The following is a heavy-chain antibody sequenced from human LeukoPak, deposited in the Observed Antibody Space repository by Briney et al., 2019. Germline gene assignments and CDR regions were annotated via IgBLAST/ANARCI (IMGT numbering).Heavy chain of an antibody. D-gene: IGHD2-15*01. CDR3: ARPQDCSGGSCYPIFDY. CDR2: INPSGGST. V-gene: IGHV1-46*01. CDR1: GYTFTSYY. J-gene: IGHJ4*02. Sequence: ASVKVSCKASGYTFTSYYMHWVRQAPGQGLEWMGIINPSGGSTSYAQKFQGRVTMTRDMSTSTVYMELSSLRSEDTAVCYCARPQDCSGGSCYPIFDYWGQGTLVTVSS.